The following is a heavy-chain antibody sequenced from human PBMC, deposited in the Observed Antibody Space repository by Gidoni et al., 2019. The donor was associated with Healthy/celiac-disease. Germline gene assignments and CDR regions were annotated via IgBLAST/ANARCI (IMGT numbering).Heavy chain of an antibody. CDR3: ARGANIVATILYWYFDL. V-gene: IGHV3-30-3*01. J-gene: IGHJ2*01. D-gene: IGHD5-12*01. Sequence: PSCPASGLTFISYAMHWVRQAPGKGLEWVAVISYDGRNKYYADSVKGRFTISRDNAKNTLYLQMNSLRAEDTAVYYCARGANIVATILYWYFDLWGRGTLVTVSS. CDR1: GLTFISYA. CDR2: ISYDGRNK.